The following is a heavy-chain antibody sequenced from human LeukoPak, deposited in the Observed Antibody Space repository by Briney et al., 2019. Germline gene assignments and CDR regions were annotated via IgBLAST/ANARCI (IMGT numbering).Heavy chain of an antibody. CDR2: IY. V-gene: IGHV5-51*01. J-gene: IGHJ3*02. CDR1: GYSFNTYW. CDR3: ARPQDFGLTGMNAFDI. Sequence: GESLQISCQGSGYSFNTYWIGWVRQVPGKGLEWMGIIYSPSFQVQVTISADKSISTAYLQWSSLKASDTAMYYCARPQDFGLTGMNAFDIWGQGTMVTVSS. D-gene: IGHD7-27*01.